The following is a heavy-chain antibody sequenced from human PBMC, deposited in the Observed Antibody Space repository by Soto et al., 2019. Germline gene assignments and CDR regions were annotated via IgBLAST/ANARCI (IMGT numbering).Heavy chain of an antibody. J-gene: IGHJ4*02. CDR3: ARTLLTTRRLPYLDY. CDR2: IYYSGST. CDR1: GGSVSSGDYY. V-gene: IGHV4-30-4*01. Sequence: QVQLQESGPGLVKPSQTLSLTCTVSGGSVSSGDYYWSWIRQPPGKGLEWIGYIYYSGSTYYNPSLKSRVTISVDTSKNQFSLKLSSVTAADTAVYYCARTLLTTRRLPYLDYWGQGTLVTVSS. D-gene: IGHD3-3*01.